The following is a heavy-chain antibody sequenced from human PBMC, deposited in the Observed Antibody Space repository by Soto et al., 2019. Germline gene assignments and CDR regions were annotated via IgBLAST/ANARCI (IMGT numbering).Heavy chain of an antibody. J-gene: IGHJ5*02. CDR3: AKRVGATWDWFAP. CDR2: ISYDGSNK. CDR1: GFTFSSYG. V-gene: IGHV3-30*18. Sequence: QVQLVESGGGVVQPGRSLRLSCAASGFTFSSYGMHWVRQAPGKGLEWVAVISYDGSNKYYAYSVKGRFTSSRDNSKNKLYLQMNSLRAEDTAVYYCAKRVGATWDWFAPWGQGTLVTVSS. D-gene: IGHD1-26*01.